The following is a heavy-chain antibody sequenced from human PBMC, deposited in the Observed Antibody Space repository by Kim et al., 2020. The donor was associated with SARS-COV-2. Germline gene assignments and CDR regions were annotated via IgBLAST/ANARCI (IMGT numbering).Heavy chain of an antibody. CDR2: MSGDGSST. V-gene: IGHV3-74*01. J-gene: IGHJ4*02. D-gene: IGHD6-19*01. CDR1: GFTLSSYW. CDR3: ARRAYSSGWRYFDL. Sequence: TLSLTCAASGFTLSSYWMHWVRQAPGKGLVWVSRMSGDGSSTSYADSVKGRFTISRDNAKNALYLQMNSLRVEDTAVYYCARRAYSSGWRYFDLWGQGTLVTVSS.